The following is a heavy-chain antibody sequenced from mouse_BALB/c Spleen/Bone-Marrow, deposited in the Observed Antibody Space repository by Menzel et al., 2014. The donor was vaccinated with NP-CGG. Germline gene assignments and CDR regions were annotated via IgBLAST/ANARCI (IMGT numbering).Heavy chain of an antibody. Sequence: EVHLVESGGGLVQPGGSRKLSCAASGFTFSDYGMAWVRQAPGKGPEWVAFISNLAYSIYYADTVTGRFTISRESAKNTLYLEMSSLRSEDTAMYYCATIYYGNSYAMDYWGQGTSVTVSS. D-gene: IGHD2-1*01. CDR2: ISNLAYSI. J-gene: IGHJ4*01. CDR3: ATIYYGNSYAMDY. CDR1: GFTFSDYG. V-gene: IGHV5-15*02.